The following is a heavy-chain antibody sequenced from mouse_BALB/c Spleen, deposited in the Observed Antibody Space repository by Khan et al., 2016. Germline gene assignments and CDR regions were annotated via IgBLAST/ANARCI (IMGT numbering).Heavy chain of an antibody. J-gene: IGHJ2*01. CDR2: INTETGEP. CDR1: GYTFTDYS. D-gene: IGHD3-3*01. V-gene: IGHV9-2-1*01. CDR3: ARRGTHSC. Sequence: QIQLVQSGPELKKPGETVKISCKASGYTFTDYSMHWVKQAPGKGLKWMGWINTETGEPTYADDFKGRFAFSLETSASTAYLQINNLKNEDTATYFCARRGTHSCWGQGTTLTVSS.